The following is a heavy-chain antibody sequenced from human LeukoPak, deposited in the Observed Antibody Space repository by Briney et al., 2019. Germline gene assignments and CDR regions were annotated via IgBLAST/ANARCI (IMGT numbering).Heavy chain of an antibody. CDR3: ARERSSVVTDPRGFDY. CDR2: ISYDGSNK. V-gene: IGHV3-30-3*01. D-gene: IGHD2-21*02. J-gene: IGHJ4*02. CDR1: GFTFSSYA. Sequence: GSLRLSCAASGFTFSSYAMHWVRQAPGKGLEWVAVISYDGSNKYYADSVKGRFTISRDNSKNTLYLQMNSLRAEDTAVYYCARERSSVVTDPRGFDYWAREPWSPSPQ.